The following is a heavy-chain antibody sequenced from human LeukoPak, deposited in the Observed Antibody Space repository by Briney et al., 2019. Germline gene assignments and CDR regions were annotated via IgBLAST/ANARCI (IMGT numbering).Heavy chain of an antibody. D-gene: IGHD6-13*01. J-gene: IGHJ6*03. CDR1: GFSFSTYS. CDR2: INSAGNYI. V-gene: IGHV3-21*01. Sequence: PGGSLRLSCAASGFSFSTYSMNWVRQAPGKGLEWVSSINSAGNYIYYTDSVKGRFTISRDNSKNTLYLQMNSLRAEDTAVYYCARNRAAAGTFYYYYMDVWGKGTTVTVSS. CDR3: ARNRAAAGTFYYYYMDV.